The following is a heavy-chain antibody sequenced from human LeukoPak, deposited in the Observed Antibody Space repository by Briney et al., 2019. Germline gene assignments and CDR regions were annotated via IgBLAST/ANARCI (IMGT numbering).Heavy chain of an antibody. Sequence: GGSLRLSCAVSGITLSNYGMTWVRQAPGEGLEWVAGIGGSGGGTKYADSVKGGFTISRDNSKNTLYLEMNSLRAEDTAVYFCAKRGVVIRVIVVGFHREANYFDSWGQGALVTVSS. CDR1: GITLSNYG. CDR2: IGGSGGGT. D-gene: IGHD2-15*01. V-gene: IGHV3-23*01. CDR3: AKRGVVIRVIVVGFHREANYFDS. J-gene: IGHJ4*02.